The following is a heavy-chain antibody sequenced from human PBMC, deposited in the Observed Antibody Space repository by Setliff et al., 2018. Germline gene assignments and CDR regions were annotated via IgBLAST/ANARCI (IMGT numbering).Heavy chain of an antibody. CDR1: GYTFTSYA. Sequence: ASVKVSCKASGYTFTSYAMHWVRQAPGQRLEWMGWINAGNGNTKYSQKFQGRVTITRDTSASTAYMELSSLRSEDTAVYYCARDNIGYITGIPYYYYYYYMDVWGKGTTVTVAS. J-gene: IGHJ6*03. V-gene: IGHV1-3*01. CDR3: ARDNIGYITGIPYYYYYYYMDV. D-gene: IGHD1-20*01. CDR2: INAGNGNT.